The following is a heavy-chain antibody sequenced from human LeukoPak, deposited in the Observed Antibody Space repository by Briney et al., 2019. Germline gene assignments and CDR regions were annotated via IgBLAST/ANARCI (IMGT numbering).Heavy chain of an antibody. CDR1: GYTFTAYY. J-gene: IGHJ5*02. CDR2: INPNSGGT. CDR3: ARDSPKAVVRGVWRGFDP. D-gene: IGHD3-10*01. V-gene: IGHV1-2*02. Sequence: ASVKVSCKASGYTFTAYYMHWVRQAPGQGLEWMGWINPNSGGTNYAQKFRGRVTMTRDTSISTAYMELSRLRSDDTAVYYCARDSPKAVVRGVWRGFDPWGQGTLVTVSS.